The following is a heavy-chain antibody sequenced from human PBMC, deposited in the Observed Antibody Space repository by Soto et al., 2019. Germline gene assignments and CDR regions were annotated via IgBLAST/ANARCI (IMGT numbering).Heavy chain of an antibody. J-gene: IGHJ4*02. D-gene: IGHD3-10*01. CDR1: GDSLTSGVYY. Sequence: PAETLSLTCSASGDSLTSGVYYWSWFRHHPGKDLQWVGSIHYNGDTYYNPSLRSRTSISLDTSENRFSLMLSSVTAADTAVYFCARGVSMGRGVPTYAHFWGQGTFVTV. CDR2: IHYNGDT. V-gene: IGHV4-31*03. CDR3: ARGVSMGRGVPTYAHF.